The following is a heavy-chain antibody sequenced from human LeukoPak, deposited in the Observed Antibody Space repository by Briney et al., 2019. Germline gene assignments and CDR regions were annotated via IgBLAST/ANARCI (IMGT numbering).Heavy chain of an antibody. J-gene: IGHJ4*02. V-gene: IGHV4-31*03. CDR3: ARVGNYHGFH. CDR2: IYYSGST. D-gene: IGHD3-10*01. Sequence: SETLSLTCTVSGVSTSSGAYFWTWIRQHPGKGLELIGYIYYSGSTYYNPSLKSRLTISVDTSENQFSLRLSSVTAADTAVYYCARVGNYHGFHWGQGTLVTVSS. CDR1: GVSTSSGAYF.